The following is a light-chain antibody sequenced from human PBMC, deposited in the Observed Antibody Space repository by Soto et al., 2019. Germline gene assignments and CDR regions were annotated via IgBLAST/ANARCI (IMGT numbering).Light chain of an antibody. CDR2: KTS. V-gene: IGKV1-5*03. J-gene: IGKJ1*01. CDR1: QSISIW. CDR3: PHWNDYSRT. Sequence: DIHMTQSPSTLSASVGDRVTITCRASQSISIWLARYQQKPGKAPNLLIYKTSSLHTGVPSRFSGSVSVTEFTVTISNLRPDDFATYYCPHWNDYSRTFGQGTKVKVK.